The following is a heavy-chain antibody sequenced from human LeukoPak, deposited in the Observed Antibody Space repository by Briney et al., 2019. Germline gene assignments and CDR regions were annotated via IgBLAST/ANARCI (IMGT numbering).Heavy chain of an antibody. CDR2: TSYNGNT. J-gene: IGHJ4*02. Sequence: ASVKVSCKASGYTFSNYGISGGRQAPGLGLEWMGWTSYNGNTNYAQKFQDRVTMTTDTSTTTAYMELRSLESDDTAVYYCARHSGSGWQALGYWGQGTLVTVSS. V-gene: IGHV1-18*04. CDR1: GYTFSNYG. D-gene: IGHD6-19*01. CDR3: ARHSGSGWQALGY.